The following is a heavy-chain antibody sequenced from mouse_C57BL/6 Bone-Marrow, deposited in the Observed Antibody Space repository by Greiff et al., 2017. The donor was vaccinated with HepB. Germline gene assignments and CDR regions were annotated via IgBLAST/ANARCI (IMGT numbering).Heavy chain of an antibody. V-gene: IGHV1-54*01. J-gene: IGHJ3*01. CDR3: ASGYGNYAWFAY. Sequence: VQLQQSGAELVRPGTSVKVSCKASGYAFTNYLIEWVKQRPGQGLEWIGVINPGSGGTTYNEKFKGKATLTADKSSSTAYMQLSSLTSEDSAVYFCASGYGNYAWFAYWGQGTLVTVSA. CDR2: INPGSGGT. CDR1: GYAFTNYL. D-gene: IGHD2-1*01.